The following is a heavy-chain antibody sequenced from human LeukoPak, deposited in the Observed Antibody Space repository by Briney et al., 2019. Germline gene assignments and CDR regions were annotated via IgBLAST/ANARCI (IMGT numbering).Heavy chain of an antibody. CDR3: ASIAAAANWFDP. CDR1: GGSISSSNW. D-gene: IGHD6-13*01. J-gene: IGHJ5*02. V-gene: IGHV4-4*02. Sequence: SETLSLTCAVSGGSISSSNWWSWVRQPPGKGLEWIGEIYRSGSTNYNPSLKSRVTISVDKSKNQFSLKLSSVTAADTAVYYCASIAAAANWFDPWGQGTLVTVSS. CDR2: IYRSGST.